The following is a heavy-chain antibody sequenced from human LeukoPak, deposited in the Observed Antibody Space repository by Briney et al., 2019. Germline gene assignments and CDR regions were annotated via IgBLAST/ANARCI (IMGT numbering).Heavy chain of an antibody. CDR1: GFTFSSYS. CDR2: ISSSSSTI. Sequence: GGSLRLSCAASGFTFSSYSFNWVRQAPGKGLEWVSYISSSSSTIYYADSVKGRFTISRDNSKNTLYLQMNSLRAEDTAVYYCARERDYVWGSYRYFDYWGQGTLVTVSS. CDR3: ARERDYVWGSYRYFDY. V-gene: IGHV3-48*01. J-gene: IGHJ4*02. D-gene: IGHD3-16*02.